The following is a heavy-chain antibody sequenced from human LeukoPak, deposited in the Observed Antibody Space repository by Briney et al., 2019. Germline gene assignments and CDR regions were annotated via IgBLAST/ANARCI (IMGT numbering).Heavy chain of an antibody. J-gene: IGHJ4*02. D-gene: IGHD5-12*01. CDR3: ATGKYSGYYDY. V-gene: IGHV4-39*02. Sequence: SGTLSLTCSVSGGSIGTDSYYGGWVRQPPGKGLEWIGSTYYGGTTYFNPSLKSRVTLSVDTSKNDFSLRLSSVTAADSAVYFCATGKYSGYYDYWGQGTLVTVSS. CDR2: TYYGGTT. CDR1: GGSIGTDSYY.